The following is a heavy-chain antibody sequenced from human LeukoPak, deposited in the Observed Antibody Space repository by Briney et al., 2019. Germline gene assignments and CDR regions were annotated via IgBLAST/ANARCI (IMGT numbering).Heavy chain of an antibody. CDR1: GITFRSYG. J-gene: IGHJ4*02. CDR2: ISYDGSHK. Sequence: QSGGSLRLSCAASGITFRSYGMHWVRQAPGKGLEWVAVISYDGSHKYYADSVKGRFSISRDNSKNTLYLQMNSLRADDTAVYYCAISDSKWGQGTLVTVSS. CDR3: AISDSK. D-gene: IGHD3-22*01. V-gene: IGHV3-30*03.